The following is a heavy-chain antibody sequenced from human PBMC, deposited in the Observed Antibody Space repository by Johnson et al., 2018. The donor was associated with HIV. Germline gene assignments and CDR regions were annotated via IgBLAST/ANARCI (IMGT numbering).Heavy chain of an antibody. D-gene: IGHD1-26*01. J-gene: IGHJ3*02. Sequence: QVQLVESGGGLVKPGGSLRLSCAASGFTFSDYYMSWIRQAPGKGLEWVAFISSAASSISYADSVKGRFTISRDNTKNSLFVQMDSLTVEDTAVYYCARGEQDAFDIWGQGTMVTVSS. CDR1: GFTFSDYY. V-gene: IGHV3-11*04. CDR2: ISSAASSI. CDR3: ARGEQDAFDI.